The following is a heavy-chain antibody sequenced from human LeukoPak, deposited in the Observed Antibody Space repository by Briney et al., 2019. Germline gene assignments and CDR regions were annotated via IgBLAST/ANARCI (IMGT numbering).Heavy chain of an antibody. CDR2: ISSSSSYI. Sequence: GGSLRLSCGASGFVFSSYSMNWVRQAPGKGLEWVSSISSSSSYIYYADSVKGRFTISRDNAKNSLYLQMNSLRAEDTAVYYCARLALYYFDYWGQGTLVTVSS. J-gene: IGHJ4*02. CDR1: GFVFSSYS. V-gene: IGHV3-21*01. CDR3: ARLALYYFDY.